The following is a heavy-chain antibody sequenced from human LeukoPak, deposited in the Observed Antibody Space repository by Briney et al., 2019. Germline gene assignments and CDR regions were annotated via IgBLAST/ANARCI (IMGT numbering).Heavy chain of an antibody. V-gene: IGHV4-59*01. D-gene: IGHD2-2*01. Sequence: PSETLSLTCTVSGGSISSYYWSWIRQPPGKGLEWIGYIYYSGSTNYNPSLKSRVTISVDTSKNQFSLKLSSVTAADTVVYYCARNPRVVANAFDIWGQGTMVTVSS. J-gene: IGHJ3*02. CDR2: IYYSGST. CDR1: GGSISSYY. CDR3: ARNPRVVANAFDI.